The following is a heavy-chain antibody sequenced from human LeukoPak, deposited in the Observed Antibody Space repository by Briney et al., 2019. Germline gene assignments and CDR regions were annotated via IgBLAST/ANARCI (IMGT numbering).Heavy chain of an antibody. D-gene: IGHD3-16*01. CDR1: GGSISSGSYY. J-gene: IGHJ6*03. CDR3: ARDPGGYYYMDV. Sequence: PSQTLSLTCTVSGGSISSGSYYWSWIRQPAGKGLEWIGRIYTGGSTNYNPSLKSRVTISVDTSKNQFSLKLSSVTAADTAVYYCARDPGGYYYMDVWGKGTTVTVSS. CDR2: IYTGGST. V-gene: IGHV4-61*02.